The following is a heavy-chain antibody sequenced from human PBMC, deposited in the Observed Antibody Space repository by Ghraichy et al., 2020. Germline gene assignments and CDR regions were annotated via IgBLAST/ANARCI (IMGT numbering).Heavy chain of an antibody. CDR2: IYTSGST. CDR1: GGSISSGSYY. CDR3: ASTSLARAAIDY. D-gene: IGHD2-15*01. J-gene: IGHJ4*02. V-gene: IGHV4-61*02. Sequence: SETLSLTCTVSGGSISSGSYYWSWIRQPAGKGLEWIGRIYTSGSTNYNPSLKSRVTISVDTSKNQFSLKLSSVTAADTAVYYCASTSLARAAIDYWGQGTLVTVSS.